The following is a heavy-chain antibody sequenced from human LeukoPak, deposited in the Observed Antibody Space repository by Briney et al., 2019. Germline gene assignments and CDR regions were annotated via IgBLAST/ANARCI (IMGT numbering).Heavy chain of an antibody. D-gene: IGHD3-22*01. V-gene: IGHV1-69*13. Sequence: ASVKVSCKVSGYTLTELSMHWVRQAPGQGLEWMGGIIPIFGTANYAQKFQGRVTITADESTSTAYMELSSLRSEDTAVYYCARDRITTEYYDSSGPYDAFDIWGQGTVVTVPS. CDR3: ARDRITTEYYDSSGPYDAFDI. J-gene: IGHJ3*02. CDR2: IIPIFGTA. CDR1: GYTLTELS.